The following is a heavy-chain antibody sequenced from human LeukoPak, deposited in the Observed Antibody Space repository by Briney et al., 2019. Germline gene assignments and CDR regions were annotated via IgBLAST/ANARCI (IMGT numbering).Heavy chain of an antibody. D-gene: IGHD3-9*01. CDR2: ISYDGSNK. J-gene: IGHJ1*01. Sequence: QPGRSLSLPCAASGFTFGIIAVHWVRQAPGKGLEWVAVISYDGSNKYYADSVKGRFTISRDNSKNTLYLQMNSLSPKDTAVYYCARDGRWGWAYDILTGYYRHSELSTRWSEATVVTVSS. V-gene: IGHV3-30-3*01. CDR3: ARDGRWGWAYDILTGYYRHSELSTR. CDR1: GFTFGIIA.